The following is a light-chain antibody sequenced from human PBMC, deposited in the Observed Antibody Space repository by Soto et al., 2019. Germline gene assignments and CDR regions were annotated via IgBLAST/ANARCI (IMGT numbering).Light chain of an antibody. CDR2: GAS. CDR1: QSVSSN. CDR3: QQYGSSPPWT. Sequence: EIVMTQSPATLSVSPGERATLSCRASQSVSSNLAWYQQKPGQAPRLLIYGASNRATGIPARFSGSGSGTDFTLTISRLEPEDFAVYYCQQYGSSPPWTFGQGTKV. V-gene: IGKV3-20*01. J-gene: IGKJ1*01.